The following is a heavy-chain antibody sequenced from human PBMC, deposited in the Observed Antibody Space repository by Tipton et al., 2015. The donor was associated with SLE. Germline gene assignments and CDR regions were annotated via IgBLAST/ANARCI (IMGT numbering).Heavy chain of an antibody. V-gene: IGHV3-23*03. CDR3: ARVDYYDTSGVYDALDI. Sequence: SLRLSCAASGLNFGIFGINWVRQIPGRGLEWLAISYRGGPTYYADSVKGRFTVSRDESTSTLYLQMDSLTGGDTAVYYCARVDYYDTSGVYDALDIWGQGTTVTVSS. CDR2: ISYRGGPT. CDR1: GLNFGIFG. D-gene: IGHD3-22*01. J-gene: IGHJ3*02.